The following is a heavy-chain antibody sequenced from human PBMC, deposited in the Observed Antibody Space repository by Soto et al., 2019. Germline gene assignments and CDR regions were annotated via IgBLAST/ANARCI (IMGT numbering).Heavy chain of an antibody. Sequence: ASVKGACKASGYTFTRYDINWVRQATGQGLEWMGWMIPKSGNAGYAQKFQGRVTMTTDTSTNTAYMEMSSLRSDDTAVYYCARIADCSTTSCFFPSRSHIRGYYSYCGLAVWGQGTTVPVS. D-gene: IGHD2-2*01. CDR3: ARIADCSTTSCFFPSRSHIRGYYSYCGLAV. CDR1: GYTFTRYD. J-gene: IGHJ6*02. V-gene: IGHV1-8*01. CDR2: MIPKSGNA.